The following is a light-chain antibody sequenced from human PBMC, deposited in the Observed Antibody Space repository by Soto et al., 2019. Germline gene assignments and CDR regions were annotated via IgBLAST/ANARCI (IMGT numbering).Light chain of an antibody. J-gene: IGLJ3*02. Sequence: NFMLTQPHSMSESAGKTVTLSCTRSSGSIASNYVQWYQLRPGSVPTTVIHEDDQRSSGVPDRFSGSIDRSSNSASLTISGLKSEDEADYYCQSYDGNNRVFGGGTKLTVL. CDR1: SGSIASNY. CDR3: QSYDGNNRV. CDR2: EDD. V-gene: IGLV6-57*04.